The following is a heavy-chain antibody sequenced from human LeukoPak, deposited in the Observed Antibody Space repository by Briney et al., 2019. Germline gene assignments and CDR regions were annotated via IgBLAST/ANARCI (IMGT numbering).Heavy chain of an antibody. Sequence: GGSLRLSCAASGFTFSSYAMSWVRQAPGKRLEWVSTITGSGDSTYYVDSVKGRFTISRDNSKNTLYLQMNSLRAEDTAVYYCAKCASSSRQYYMDVWGKGTTVTVSS. J-gene: IGHJ6*03. D-gene: IGHD6-6*01. CDR1: GFTFSSYA. V-gene: IGHV3-23*01. CDR3: AKCASSSRQYYMDV. CDR2: ITGSGDST.